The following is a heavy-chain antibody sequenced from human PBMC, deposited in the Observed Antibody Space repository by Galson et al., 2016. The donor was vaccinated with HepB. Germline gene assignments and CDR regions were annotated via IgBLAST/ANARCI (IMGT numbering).Heavy chain of an antibody. CDR3: AKQDYSSGWYWGNDAFDI. D-gene: IGHD6-19*01. J-gene: IGHJ3*02. Sequence: SLRLSCAASGFTFSSYAMHWVRQAPGKGLEWVAVISYDGSNKYYADSVKGRFTISRDNSKNTLYLQMNSLRAEDTAVYYCAKQDYSSGWYWGNDAFDIWGQGTMVTVSS. CDR2: ISYDGSNK. CDR1: GFTFSSYA. V-gene: IGHV3-30-3*02.